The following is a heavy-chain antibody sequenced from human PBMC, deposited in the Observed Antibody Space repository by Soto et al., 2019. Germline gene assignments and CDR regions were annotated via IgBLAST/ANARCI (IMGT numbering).Heavy chain of an antibody. D-gene: IGHD4-4*01. V-gene: IGHV3-33*01. CDR2: IWYDGSNK. CDR3: ARESGALTVTRYNWFDP. CDR1: GFTFSSYG. Sequence: QVQLVESGGGVVQPGRSLRLSCAASGFTFSSYGMHWVRQAPGKGLDWVAVIWYDGSNKYYADSVKGRFTISRDNSKNRXYLQMNSLRAEDTAVYYCARESGALTVTRYNWFDPWGQGTLVTVSS. J-gene: IGHJ5*02.